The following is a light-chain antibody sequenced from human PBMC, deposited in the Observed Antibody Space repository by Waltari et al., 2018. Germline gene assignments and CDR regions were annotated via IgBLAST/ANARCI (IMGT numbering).Light chain of an antibody. CDR2: GAS. CDR1: QSVSSY. CDR3: QQNMNWIT. J-gene: IGKJ5*01. V-gene: IGKV3-15*01. Sequence: IVMTQSPATLSVSPGERATLSCRASQSVSSYLAWYQQKPGQPPRLLIYGASTRATGVPARFSGSGSGTEFTLTISSLQSEDFAVYYCQQNMNWITFGQGTRLEIK.